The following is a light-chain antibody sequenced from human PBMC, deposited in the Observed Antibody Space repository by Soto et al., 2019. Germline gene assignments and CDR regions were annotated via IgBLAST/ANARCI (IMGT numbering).Light chain of an antibody. CDR2: DAS. Sequence: EIVLTQSPGTLSLSPGERATLSCRASQSVSGSYLAWYQQKPGQAPRLFMYDASTRATGIPDRFSGSGSGTDFTLTISRLEPEDFAVYYCQQFGSSPLFTFGPGTKVEI. CDR1: QSVSGSY. J-gene: IGKJ3*01. CDR3: QQFGSSPLFT. V-gene: IGKV3-20*01.